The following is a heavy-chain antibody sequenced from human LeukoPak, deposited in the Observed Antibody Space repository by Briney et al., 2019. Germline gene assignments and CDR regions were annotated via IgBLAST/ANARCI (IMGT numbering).Heavy chain of an antibody. Sequence: SETLSLTCTVSGGSISSYYWSWVRQPPGKGLEWIGYIYYSGSTNYNPSLTSRVTISVDTSKNQFSLKLGSVTAADTAVYYCARASVRYYYYGMDVWGQGTTVTVSS. J-gene: IGHJ6*02. CDR2: IYYSGST. CDR3: ARASVRYYYYGMDV. D-gene: IGHD2-2*01. CDR1: GGSISSYY. V-gene: IGHV4-59*01.